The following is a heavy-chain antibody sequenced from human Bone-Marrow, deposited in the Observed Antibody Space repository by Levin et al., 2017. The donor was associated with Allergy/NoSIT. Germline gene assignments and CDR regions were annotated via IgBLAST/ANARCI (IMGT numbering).Heavy chain of an antibody. CDR2: INHRGST. J-gene: IGHJ5*02. CDR1: GGSFSGYF. V-gene: IGHV4-34*01. Sequence: SETLSLTCAVSGGSFSGYFWSWIRQPPGKGLEWIGEINHRGSTNYNPSLKSRVTISIDTSKNQFSLKLSSVTAADTALYYCARPVTRGGFCSSTSCSNYFDPWGQGTQVTVSS. CDR3: ARPVTRGGFCSSTSCSNYFDP. D-gene: IGHD2-2*01.